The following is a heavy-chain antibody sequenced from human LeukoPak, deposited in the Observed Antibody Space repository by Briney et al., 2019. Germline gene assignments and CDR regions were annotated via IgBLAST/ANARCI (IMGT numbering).Heavy chain of an antibody. CDR3: ARDDPSPGYSSGWPYFDY. Sequence: GGSLRLSCAASGFTFSSYSMNWVRQAPGKGLERVSSISSSSYIYYADSVKGRFTISRDNAKNSLYLQMNSLRAEDTAVYYCARDDPSPGYSSGWPYFDYWGQGTLVTVSS. J-gene: IGHJ4*02. CDR2: ISSSSYI. CDR1: GFTFSSYS. D-gene: IGHD6-19*01. V-gene: IGHV3-21*01.